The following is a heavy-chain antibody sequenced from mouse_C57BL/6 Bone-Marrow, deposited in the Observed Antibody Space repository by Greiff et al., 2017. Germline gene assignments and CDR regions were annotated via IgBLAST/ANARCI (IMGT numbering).Heavy chain of an antibody. D-gene: IGHD2-3*01. CDR3: ARYTPDGYYPY. CDR1: GFTFTDYY. J-gene: IGHJ2*01. CDR2: IRNKANGYTT. Sequence: EVMLVASGGGLVQPGGSLSLSCAASGFTFTDYYMSWVRQPPGKALEWLGFIRNKANGYTTEYSASVKGRFTISRDNSQSILYLQMNALRAEDSATYYCARYTPDGYYPYWGQGTTLTVSS. V-gene: IGHV7-3*01.